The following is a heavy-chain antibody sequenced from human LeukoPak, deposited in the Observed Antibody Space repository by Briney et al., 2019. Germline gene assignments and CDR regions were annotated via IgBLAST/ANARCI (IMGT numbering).Heavy chain of an antibody. Sequence: NPSETLSLTCTVSGGSISSYYWSWIRQPPGKGLEWIGYIYYSGSTNYNPSLKSRVTISVDTSKNQFSLKLSSVTAADTAVYYCARERNDYGDSYYFDYWGQGTLVTVSS. V-gene: IGHV4-59*01. J-gene: IGHJ4*02. CDR1: GGSISSYY. CDR3: ARERNDYGDSYYFDY. CDR2: IYYSGST. D-gene: IGHD4-17*01.